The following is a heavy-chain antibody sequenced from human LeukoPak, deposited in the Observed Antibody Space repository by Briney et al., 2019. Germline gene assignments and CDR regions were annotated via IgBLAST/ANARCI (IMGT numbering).Heavy chain of an antibody. V-gene: IGHV3-23*01. CDR3: AKDQSGRHPRQDAFDI. Sequence: QLGGSLRLSCAASEFTFSSYAMRWVRQAPGKGLEWVSAISGSGGSTYHADSVKGRFTISRDNSKNTLYLQMNSLRAEDTAVYYCAKDQSGRHPRQDAFDIWGQGTMVTVSS. CDR1: EFTFSSYA. D-gene: IGHD3-3*01. CDR2: ISGSGGST. J-gene: IGHJ3*02.